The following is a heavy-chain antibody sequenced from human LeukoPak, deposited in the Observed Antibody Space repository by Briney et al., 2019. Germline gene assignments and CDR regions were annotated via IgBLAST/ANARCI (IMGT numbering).Heavy chain of an antibody. CDR3: ARERRVGRFLDSAYYFDY. CDR1: GGTFSSYA. V-gene: IGHV1-69*01. Sequence: SSVKVSCKASGGTFSSYAISWGRQAPGQGLEWMGGIIPIFGTANYAQKFQGRVTITADESTSTAYMELSSLRSEDTAVYYCARERRVGRFLDSAYYFDYWGQGTLVTVSS. D-gene: IGHD3/OR15-3a*01. CDR2: IIPIFGTA. J-gene: IGHJ4*02.